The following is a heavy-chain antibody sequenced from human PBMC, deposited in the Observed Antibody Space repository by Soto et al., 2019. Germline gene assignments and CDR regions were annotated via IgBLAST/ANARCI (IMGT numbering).Heavy chain of an antibody. D-gene: IGHD3-22*01. CDR3: GRAFRYGGSGYYFDY. CDR2: INPNSGGT. Sequence: ASVKVSCKAFGYRFTGYYVHWVRQAPGQGLEWMGWINPNSGGTNYAQKFQGLVTMTRDTSISTAYMELSSLRSDDTAVYYCGRAFRYGGSGYYFDYWGQGTPVTVSS. CDR1: GYRFTGYY. V-gene: IGHV1-2*04. J-gene: IGHJ4*02.